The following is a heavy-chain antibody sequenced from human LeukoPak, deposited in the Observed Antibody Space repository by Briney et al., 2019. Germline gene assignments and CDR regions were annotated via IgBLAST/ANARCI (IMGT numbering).Heavy chain of an antibody. J-gene: IGHJ3*02. CDR2: ISAYNGDT. CDR3: AAVPITMIVVVIPDAFDI. CDR1: GYTFTSYG. D-gene: IGHD3-22*01. V-gene: IGHV1-18*01. Sequence: ASVKVSCKASGYTFTSYGISWVRQAPGQGLEWMGWISAYNGDTNYAQKFQERVTITRDMSTSTAYMELSSLRSEDTAVYYCAAVPITMIVVVIPDAFDIWGQGTMVTVSS.